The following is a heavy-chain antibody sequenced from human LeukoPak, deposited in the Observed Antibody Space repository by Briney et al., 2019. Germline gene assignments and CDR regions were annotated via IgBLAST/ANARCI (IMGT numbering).Heavy chain of an antibody. V-gene: IGHV3-30*02. D-gene: IGHD3-10*01. CDR2: IQFDGSNK. Sequence: GGSLRLSCAASGFTFSSYGMHWVRQAPGKGLEWVAFIQFDGSNKYYADSVKGRFTISRDNSKNTLYLQMNTLRAEDTAVYYCARGTYYYGSGSPYNWFDPWGQGTLVTVSS. CDR1: GFTFSSYG. CDR3: ARGTYYYGSGSPYNWFDP. J-gene: IGHJ5*02.